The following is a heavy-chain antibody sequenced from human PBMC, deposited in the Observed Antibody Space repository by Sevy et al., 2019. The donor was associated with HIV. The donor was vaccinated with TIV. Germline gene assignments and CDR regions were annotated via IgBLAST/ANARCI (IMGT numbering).Heavy chain of an antibody. Sequence: GGSLRLSCAASGFTFSSYAMHWVRQAPGKGLEYVXAISSNGGSTYYANSVKGRFTISRDNSKNTLYLQMGSLGTEDMAVYYCARDLFGSXWXNYXYXGXXVWGQGTTVTVSS. V-gene: IGHV3-64*01. CDR3: ARDLFGSXWXNYXYXGXXV. CDR2: ISSNGGST. CDR1: GFTFSSYA. D-gene: IGHD6-13*01. J-gene: IGHJ6*02.